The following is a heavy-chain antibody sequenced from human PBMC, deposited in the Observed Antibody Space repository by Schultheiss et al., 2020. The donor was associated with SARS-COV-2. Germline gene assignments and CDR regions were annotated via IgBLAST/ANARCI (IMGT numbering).Heavy chain of an antibody. V-gene: IGHV3-66*01. CDR2: IYSGGST. CDR3: ARVQGIAAADYYYYGMDV. Sequence: GESLKISCAASGFTVSSNYMSWVRQAPGKGLEWVSVIYSGGSTYYADSVKGRFTISRDNSKNTLYLQMNSLRAEDTAVYYCARVQGIAAADYYYYGMDVWGQGTTVTVSS. CDR1: GFTVSSNY. J-gene: IGHJ6*02. D-gene: IGHD6-13*01.